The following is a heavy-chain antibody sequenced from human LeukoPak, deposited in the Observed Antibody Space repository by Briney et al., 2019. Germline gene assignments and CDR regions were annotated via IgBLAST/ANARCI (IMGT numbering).Heavy chain of an antibody. J-gene: IGHJ4*02. CDR2: IKQDGSEK. CDR3: ARERLGYCSGGSCYPNYYFDY. CDR1: GFTFSSYW. V-gene: IGHV3-7*01. D-gene: IGHD2-15*01. Sequence: GGSLRLSCAASGFTFSSYWMSWVRQAPGKGLEWVANIKQDGSEKCYVDSVKGRFTISRDNAKNSLYLQMNSLRAEDTAVYYCARERLGYCSGGSCYPNYYFDYWGQGTLVTVSS.